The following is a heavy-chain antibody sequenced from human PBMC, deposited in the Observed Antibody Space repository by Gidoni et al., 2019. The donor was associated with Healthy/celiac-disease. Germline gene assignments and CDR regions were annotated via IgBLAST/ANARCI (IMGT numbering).Heavy chain of an antibody. CDR3: ARDRGQGIVVL. CDR2: ISSSSSYI. V-gene: IGHV3-21*01. CDR1: GFTFSSYS. J-gene: IGHJ4*02. D-gene: IGHD2-2*01. Sequence: EVQLVESGGGLVKPGGSLRLSCAASGFTFSSYSMNGVRQAPGKGLEGVSTISSSSSYIYYADSVKGRFTISRDNAKNSRYLQMNSLRAEDTAVYYCARDRGQGIVVLWGQGTLVTVSS.